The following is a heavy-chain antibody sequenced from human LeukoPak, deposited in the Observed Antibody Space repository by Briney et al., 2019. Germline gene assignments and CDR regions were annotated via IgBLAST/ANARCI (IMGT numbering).Heavy chain of an antibody. CDR1: GGSISSYY. CDR3: ARHKSSSWYGDFDP. CDR2: IYYSGST. Sequence: SETLSLTCTVSGGSISSYYWSWIRQPPGKGLEWIGYIYYSGSTNYNPSLKSRVTISVDTSKNQFSLKLSSVTAADTAVYYCARHKSSSWYGDFDPWGQGTLVTVSS. D-gene: IGHD6-13*01. J-gene: IGHJ5*02. V-gene: IGHV4-59*08.